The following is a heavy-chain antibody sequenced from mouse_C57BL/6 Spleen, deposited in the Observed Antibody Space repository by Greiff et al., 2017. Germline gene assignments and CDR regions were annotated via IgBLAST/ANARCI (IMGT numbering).Heavy chain of an antibody. CDR1: GYTFTDYE. D-gene: IGHD1-1*01. CDR2: IDPETGGT. CDR3: THYSGSSRSSAMYY. J-gene: IGHJ4*01. Sequence: QVQLQQSGAELVRPGASVTLSCKASGYTFTDYEMHWVKQTPVHGLEWIGAIDPETGGTAYNQKFKGKAILTADKSSSTSYMELRSLTSEDSAVYYCTHYSGSSRSSAMYYWGQGTSVTVSS. V-gene: IGHV1-15*01.